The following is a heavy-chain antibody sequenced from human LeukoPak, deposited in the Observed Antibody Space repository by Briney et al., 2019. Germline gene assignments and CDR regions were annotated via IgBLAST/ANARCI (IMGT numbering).Heavy chain of an antibody. D-gene: IGHD3-10*01. CDR1: GGSISSSSYY. CDR3: ASGKEFGEDY. Sequence: SETLSLTCTVSGGSISSSSYYWGWIRQPPGKGLEWIGSIYYSGSTYYNPSLKSRVTISVDTSKNQFSLKLSSVTAADTAVYYCASGKEFGEDYWGQGTLVTVSS. V-gene: IGHV4-39*07. J-gene: IGHJ4*02. CDR2: IYYSGST.